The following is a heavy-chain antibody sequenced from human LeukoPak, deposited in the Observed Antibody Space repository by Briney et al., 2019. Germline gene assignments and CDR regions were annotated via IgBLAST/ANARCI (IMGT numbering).Heavy chain of an antibody. Sequence: ASVKVSCKTSGYTFTGSYIHWVRQAPGQGLEWMGWINPKSGGTDYAQKFQGRVTMTRDTSINTAYMELSRLGSDDTAVYYCARDLRTSSCYIDNWGQVTLVTVSP. CDR1: GYTFTGSY. D-gene: IGHD2-15*01. CDR3: ARDLRTSSCYIDN. J-gene: IGHJ4*02. CDR2: INPKSGGT. V-gene: IGHV1-2*02.